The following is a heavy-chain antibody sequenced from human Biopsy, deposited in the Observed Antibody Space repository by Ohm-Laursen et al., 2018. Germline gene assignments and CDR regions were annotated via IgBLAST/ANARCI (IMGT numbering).Heavy chain of an antibody. J-gene: IGHJ4*02. CDR2: IFYRGST. CDR1: GGSISNNNYY. CDR3: ARARIKTSGVLIPETYYFDP. D-gene: IGHD3-3*01. Sequence: GTLSLTCTVSGGSISNNNYYWGWIRQPPGKGLEWIGSIFYRGSTHYKPSLKSRVNISVDTSKNQFSLKLNSVTAADTAVYYCARARIKTSGVLIPETYYFDPWGQGTLVTVSS. V-gene: IGHV4-39*07.